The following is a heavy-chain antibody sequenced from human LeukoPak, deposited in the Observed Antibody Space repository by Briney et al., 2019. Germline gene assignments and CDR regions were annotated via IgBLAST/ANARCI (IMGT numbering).Heavy chain of an antibody. V-gene: IGHV4-59*01. CDR3: ARGVAADGHYPY. Sequence: PSETLSPSPTVSGDSISTYYTSWIRQPPGKGLEWIGYMYYSGSTNYNPSLKSRVTISLDTPKNQFSLRLDSVTAADTAVYYCARGVAADGHYPYWGQGTLVTVSS. CDR1: GDSISTYY. D-gene: IGHD3-10*01. J-gene: IGHJ4*02. CDR2: MYYSGST.